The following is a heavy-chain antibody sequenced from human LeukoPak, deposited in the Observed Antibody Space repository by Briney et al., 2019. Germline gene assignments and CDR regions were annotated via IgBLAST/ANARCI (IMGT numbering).Heavy chain of an antibody. CDR2: ISSSSSYI. CDR3: AREGEAHPPYYDFWSGYWVY. CDR1: GFTFSSYS. J-gene: IGHJ4*02. D-gene: IGHD3-3*01. Sequence: PGGSLRLSCAASGFTFSSYSMNWVRQAPGKGLEWVSSISSSSSYIYYADSVKGRFTISRDNAKNSLYLQMNSLRAEDTAVYYCAREGEAHPPYYDFWSGYWVYWGQGTLVTVSS. V-gene: IGHV3-21*01.